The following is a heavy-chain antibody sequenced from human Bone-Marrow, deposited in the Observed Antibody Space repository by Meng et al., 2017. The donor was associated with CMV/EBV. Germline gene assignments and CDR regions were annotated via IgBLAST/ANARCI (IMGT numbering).Heavy chain of an antibody. D-gene: IGHD3-22*01. CDR3: ARSLFDSNDPFDY. Sequence: GESLKISCAASGFTFSSYDMHWVRQATGKGLEWVSAIGTAGDTYYPGSVKGRFTISRDNAKNSLYLQMNSLRADDTAVYYCARSLFDSNDPFDYWGQGTVVTVSS. J-gene: IGHJ4*02. CDR1: GFTFSSYD. V-gene: IGHV3-13*01. CDR2: IGTAGDT.